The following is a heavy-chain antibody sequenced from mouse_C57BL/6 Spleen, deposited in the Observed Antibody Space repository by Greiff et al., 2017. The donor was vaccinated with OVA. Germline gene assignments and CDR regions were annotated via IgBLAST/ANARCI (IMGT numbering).Heavy chain of an antibody. V-gene: IGHV5-4*01. CDR2: ISDGGSYT. J-gene: IGHJ2*01. CDR1: GFTFSSYA. D-gene: IGHD2-13*01. CDR3: ARDLGDSPSLGY. Sequence: EVKLQESGGGLVKPGGSLKLSCAASGFTFSSYAMSWVRQTPEKRLEWVATISDGGSYTYYPDNVKGRFTISRDNAKNNLYLQMSHLKSEDTAMYYCARDLGDSPSLGYWGQGTTLTVSS.